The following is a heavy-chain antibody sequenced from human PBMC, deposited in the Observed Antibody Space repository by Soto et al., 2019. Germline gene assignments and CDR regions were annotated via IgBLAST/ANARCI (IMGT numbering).Heavy chain of an antibody. CDR2: IYYSGST. V-gene: IGHV4-59*08. D-gene: IGHD6-19*01. CDR1: GVSISSYY. Sequence: PSETLSLTCTVSGVSISSYYWSWIRQPPGKGLGWIGYIYYSGSTNYNPSLKSRVTISVDTSKNQFSLKLSSVTAADTAVYYCARVAVAGPGGTWFDPWGQGTLVTVSS. CDR3: ARVAVAGPGGTWFDP. J-gene: IGHJ5*02.